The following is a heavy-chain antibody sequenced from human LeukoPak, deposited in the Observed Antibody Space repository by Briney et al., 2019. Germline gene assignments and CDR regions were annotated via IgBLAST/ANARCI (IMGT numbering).Heavy chain of an antibody. D-gene: IGHD5-12*01. V-gene: IGHV4-34*01. J-gene: IGHJ4*02. CDR2: INHSGST. Sequence: SETLSLTCAVYGGSFSGYYWSWIRQPPGKGLEWIGEINHSGSTNYNPSLKSRVTISVDTSKNQFSLKLSSVTAADTAVYYCARAHSGYDRWDSDYWGQGTLVTVSS. CDR1: GGSFSGYY. CDR3: ARAHSGYDRWDSDY.